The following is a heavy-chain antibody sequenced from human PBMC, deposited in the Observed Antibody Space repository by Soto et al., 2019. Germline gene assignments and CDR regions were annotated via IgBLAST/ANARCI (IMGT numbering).Heavy chain of an antibody. J-gene: IGHJ4*02. CDR3: ASGREGVSGCDFDY. D-gene: IGHD1-26*01. V-gene: IGHV1-18*01. Sequence: QVQLMQSGPEVRKPGASVKVSCKASGYTLTRYGLTWVRQAPGHGLEWMGWISSHSANTNYAQNLQGRVTISIETSTTTAYMELRSLRTDDTAIYYCASGREGVSGCDFDYWGQGTLVTVSS. CDR1: GYTLTRYG. CDR2: ISSHSANT.